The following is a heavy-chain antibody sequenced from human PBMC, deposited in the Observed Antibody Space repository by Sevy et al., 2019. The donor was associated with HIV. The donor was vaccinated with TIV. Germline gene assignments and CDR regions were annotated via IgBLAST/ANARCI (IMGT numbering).Heavy chain of an antibody. Sequence: GESLKISCKGSGYTFTNYWIGWVRQMPGKGLEWMGIIYPGDSDTRYSPYFQGQVTISADKSISTAYLQWSSLKASDTAMYYCARYPILVVPAAEYYFDYWGQGTLVTVSS. CDR1: GYTFTNYW. CDR3: ARYPILVVPAAEYYFDY. J-gene: IGHJ4*02. V-gene: IGHV5-51*01. CDR2: IYPGDSDT. D-gene: IGHD2-2*01.